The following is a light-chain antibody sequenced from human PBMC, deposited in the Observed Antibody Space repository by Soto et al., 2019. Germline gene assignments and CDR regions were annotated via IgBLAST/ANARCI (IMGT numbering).Light chain of an antibody. CDR3: NSYTTSSTYL. Sequence: QSALTQTASVSGSPGQSITISCTGTSSDVGGYNYVSWYQQHPGKAPKLMIYDVSNRPSGVSNRFSGSKSGNTASLTISGLQAEDETDYYCNSYTTSSTYLFGTWTKLTVL. V-gene: IGLV2-14*01. J-gene: IGLJ1*01. CDR1: SSDVGGYNY. CDR2: DVS.